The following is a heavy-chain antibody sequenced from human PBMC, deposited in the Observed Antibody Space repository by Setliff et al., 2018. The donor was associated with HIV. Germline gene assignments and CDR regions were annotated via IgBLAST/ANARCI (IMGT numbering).Heavy chain of an antibody. CDR1: GYNFASHW. V-gene: IGHV5-51*01. D-gene: IGHD2-15*01. CDR3: ARQAVDCSGGTCYSTSAFDY. CDR2: VYPDDSDS. Sequence: PGESLKISCRGSGYNFASHWIAWVRQMPGKGLEWMGIVYPDDSDSRYSPSFRGQVTISADKSVSTAYLQWSSLKASDTAMYYCARQAVDCSGGTCYSTSAFDYWGQGTLVTVSS. J-gene: IGHJ4*02.